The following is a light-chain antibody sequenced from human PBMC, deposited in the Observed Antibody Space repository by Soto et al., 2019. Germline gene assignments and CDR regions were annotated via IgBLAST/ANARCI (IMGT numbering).Light chain of an antibody. Sequence: AIRMTQSPSSLSASTGDRVTITCRASQGISSYLAWYQQKPGKAPKLLIYAASTLQSGVPSRFSGSGSGTDFTLTLSCLQSEDFATYYCQQYYTYPIPFAQGTRLEIK. CDR2: AAS. CDR3: QQYYTYPIP. V-gene: IGKV1-8*01. J-gene: IGKJ5*01. CDR1: QGISSY.